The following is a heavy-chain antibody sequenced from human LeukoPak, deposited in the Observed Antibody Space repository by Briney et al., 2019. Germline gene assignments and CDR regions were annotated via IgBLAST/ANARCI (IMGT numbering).Heavy chain of an antibody. J-gene: IGHJ6*03. Sequence: GGSLRLSCAASGFTFDNYGMNWVRQAPGKGLEWVSGINWIGGSTSFADSVKGRFTISRDNAKSSLYLQMNSLRAEDTAVYYCARDLTIFGVVIRTGYYMDAWGKGTTVTVSS. CDR1: GFTFDNYG. D-gene: IGHD3-3*01. V-gene: IGHV3-20*04. CDR3: ARDLTIFGVVIRTGYYMDA. CDR2: INWIGGST.